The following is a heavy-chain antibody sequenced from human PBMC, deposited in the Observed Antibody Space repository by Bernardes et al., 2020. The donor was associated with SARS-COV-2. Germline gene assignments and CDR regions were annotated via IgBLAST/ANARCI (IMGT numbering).Heavy chain of an antibody. V-gene: IGHV3-53*01. D-gene: IGHD1-26*01. CDR3: AKDHKWELLLEYFDS. Sequence: GGSLRLSCEVSGGTFSDQYMSWIRQVPGKGLEWVSVIYRGGATYYVDSVKGRFTISRDNSKNTLYLQMDSLRDEDTAIYFCAKDHKWELLLEYFDSWGQGTLVTVSS. CDR2: IYRGGAT. CDR1: GGTFSDQY. J-gene: IGHJ4*02.